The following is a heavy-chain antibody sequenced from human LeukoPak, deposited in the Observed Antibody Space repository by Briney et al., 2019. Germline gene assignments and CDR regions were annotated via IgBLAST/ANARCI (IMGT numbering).Heavy chain of an antibody. CDR3: ARASWVSSTDAVR. D-gene: IGHD3-16*01. CDR2: LRGNGET. CDR1: GLSFSTFA. J-gene: IGHJ4*02. Sequence: GGSLRLSCAASGLSFSTFAMSWVRQGPATGLEWVSSLRGNGETFYADSVKGRFTLSSDSSRNTVYFQLNNLRVEDTAIYYCARASWVSSTDAVRWGQRTLVTVSS. V-gene: IGHV3-23*01.